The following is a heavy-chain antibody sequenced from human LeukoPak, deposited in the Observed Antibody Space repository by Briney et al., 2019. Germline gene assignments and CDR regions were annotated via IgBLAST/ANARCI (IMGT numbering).Heavy chain of an antibody. Sequence: GDSLKMSCKGFGYNFLRYWIGWVRPMPGEGVEWMGIIYPGHSDTRYSPSFQGQVTISADKAHNTAYLQWSSLKASDTAMYYCASMGIDLPLWAFDIWGQGTMVTVSS. CDR3: ASMGIDLPLWAFDI. J-gene: IGHJ3*02. CDR2: IYPGHSDT. V-gene: IGHV5-51*01. CDR1: GYNFLRYW. D-gene: IGHD2-21*01.